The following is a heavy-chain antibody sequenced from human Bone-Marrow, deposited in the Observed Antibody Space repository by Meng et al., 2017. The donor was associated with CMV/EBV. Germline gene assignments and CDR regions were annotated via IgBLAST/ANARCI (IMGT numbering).Heavy chain of an antibody. CDR1: GGSISSSSYY. V-gene: IGHV4-39*01. Sequence: SETLSLTCTVSGGSISSSSYYWDWIRQPPEKGLEWIGSVYHTGSTSYSPSLKSRVTISVDTSKNQFSLKLSSVTAADTAVYYCARLPLYWGGSWYVFWGQGTLVTVSS. D-gene: IGHD6-13*01. J-gene: IGHJ4*02. CDR2: VYHTGST. CDR3: ARLPLYWGGSWYVF.